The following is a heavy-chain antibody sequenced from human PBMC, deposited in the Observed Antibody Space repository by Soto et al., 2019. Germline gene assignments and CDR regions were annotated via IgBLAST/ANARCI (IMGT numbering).Heavy chain of an antibody. CDR2: IKSETDGGTT. D-gene: IGHD6-6*01. CDR3: TAQYTSSPY. CDR1: GFTFSNAW. V-gene: IGHV3-15*07. Sequence: PGGSLRLSCAASGFTFSNAWMNWVRQAPGKGLEWVGRIKSETDGGTTDYAAPVKGRFTVSRGDSKNTLYLLMNSLKTEDTAVYYCTAQYTSSPYWGQGTLVTVSS. J-gene: IGHJ4*02.